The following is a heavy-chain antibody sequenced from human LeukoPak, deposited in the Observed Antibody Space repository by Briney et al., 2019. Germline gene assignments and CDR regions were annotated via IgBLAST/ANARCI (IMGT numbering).Heavy chain of an antibody. V-gene: IGHV3-23*01. J-gene: IGHJ4*02. Sequence: PGGSLRLSCAASGFTFSTYAMSWVRQAPGKGLEWVSTISGSGANTYYADSVRGRSTISRDNAKNSLSLQMNSLRAEDTAVYYCVRDGGVSGYDLLDYWGQGTLVTVSS. D-gene: IGHD5-12*01. CDR3: VRDGGVSGYDLLDY. CDR2: ISGSGANT. CDR1: GFTFSTYA.